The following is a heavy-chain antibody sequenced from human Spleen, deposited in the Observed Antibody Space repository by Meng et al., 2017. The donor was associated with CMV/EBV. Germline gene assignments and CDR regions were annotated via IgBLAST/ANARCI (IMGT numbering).Heavy chain of an antibody. CDR2: ISSSSSYI. CDR3: ATRMGTGYTND. J-gene: IGHJ4*02. CDR1: GFTFSSYE. D-gene: IGHD6-13*01. V-gene: IGHV3-21*01. Sequence: GGSLRLSCVASGFTFSSYEMNWVRQAPGKGLEWVSSISSSSSYIYYADSVKGRFTISRDNAKNSLYLQMNSLRAEDTAVYYCATRMGTGYTNDWGQGTLVTVSS.